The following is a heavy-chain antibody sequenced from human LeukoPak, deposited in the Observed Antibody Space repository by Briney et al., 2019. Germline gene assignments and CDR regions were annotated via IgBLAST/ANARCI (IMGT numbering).Heavy chain of an antibody. CDR1: GGTFSSYA. V-gene: IGHV1-69*13. Sequence: ASVKVSCKASGGTFSSYAISWVRQAPGQGLEWMGGIIPIFGTANYAQKFQGRVTITADESTSTAYMELSSLRSGDTAVYYCARDNYYYYGMDVWGQGTTVTVSS. CDR3: ARDNYYYYGMDV. CDR2: IIPIFGTA. J-gene: IGHJ6*02.